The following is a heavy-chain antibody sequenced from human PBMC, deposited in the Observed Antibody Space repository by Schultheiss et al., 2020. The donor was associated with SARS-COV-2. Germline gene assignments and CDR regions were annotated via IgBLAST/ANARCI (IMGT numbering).Heavy chain of an antibody. CDR3: ARVGDYGDYRFDY. J-gene: IGHJ4*02. V-gene: IGHV4-34*01. D-gene: IGHD4-17*01. CDR1: GGSFSGYY. CDR2: INHSGST. Sequence: SETLSLTCAVYGGSFSGYYWSWIRQPPGKGLEWIGEINHSGSTNYNPSLKSRVTMSVDTSKNQFSLKLSSVTAADTAVYYCARVGDYGDYRFDYWGQGTLVTVSS.